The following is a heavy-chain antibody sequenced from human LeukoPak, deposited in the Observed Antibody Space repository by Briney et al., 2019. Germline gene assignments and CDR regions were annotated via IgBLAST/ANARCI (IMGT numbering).Heavy chain of an antibody. V-gene: IGHV3-21*01. CDR1: GFTFSNYN. D-gene: IGHD1-26*01. CDR3: ARDPYSGNYGNDYYYYMDV. J-gene: IGHJ6*03. CDR2: ITSSGTYI. Sequence: PGGSLRLSCAASGFTFSNYNMNWVRQPPGKAMEWVSSITSSGTYIFYADSVKGRFTISRDNAKNSLYLQMDSLGPEDTAVYYCARDPYSGNYGNDYYYYMDVWGKGTTVTISS.